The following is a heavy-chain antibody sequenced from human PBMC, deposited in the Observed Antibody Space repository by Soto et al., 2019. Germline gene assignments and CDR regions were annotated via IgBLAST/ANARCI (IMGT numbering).Heavy chain of an antibody. J-gene: IGHJ5*02. CDR3: ARDHRYNCNAEGWFDP. CDR2: LNPNSGNT. Sequence: QVQLVQSGAEVKKPGASVKVSCKASGYMFSTYDINWVRQAPGQGLEWMGWLNPNSGNTGYAQKFQGRVTMTRNTSINTAYMELSSLGSDDTAVYYCARDHRYNCNAEGWFDPWGQGTLVTVSS. CDR1: GYMFSTYD. D-gene: IGHD1-20*01. V-gene: IGHV1-8*01.